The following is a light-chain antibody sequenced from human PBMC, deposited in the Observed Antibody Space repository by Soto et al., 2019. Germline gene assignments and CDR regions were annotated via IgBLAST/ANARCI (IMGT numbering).Light chain of an antibody. J-gene: IGKJ5*01. V-gene: IGKV3-20*01. CDR3: QQYDNSPIT. Sequence: LALSPSILTLPPLEGASHSCGASQSISSSFLAWYQQKPGQAPRLLIYGASSRATGIPDRFSGTGSETDFTLTISRLEPEDFAVYYCQQYDNSPITFGQGTRLEIK. CDR2: GAS. CDR1: QSISSSF.